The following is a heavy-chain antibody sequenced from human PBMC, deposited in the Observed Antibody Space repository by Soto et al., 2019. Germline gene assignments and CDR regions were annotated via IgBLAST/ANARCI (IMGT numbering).Heavy chain of an antibody. CDR1: GGSISSGVYY. CDR3: AKGYCSGGSCYPPDY. D-gene: IGHD2-15*01. V-gene: IGHV4-31*03. CDR2: IYYSGST. Sequence: SETLSLTCTVSGGSISSGVYYWSWIRQHPGKGLEWIGYIYYSGSTDYNPSLKSRVTISVDTSKNQFSLKLSSVTAADTAVYYCAKGYCSGGSCYPPDYWGQGTLVTVSS. J-gene: IGHJ4*02.